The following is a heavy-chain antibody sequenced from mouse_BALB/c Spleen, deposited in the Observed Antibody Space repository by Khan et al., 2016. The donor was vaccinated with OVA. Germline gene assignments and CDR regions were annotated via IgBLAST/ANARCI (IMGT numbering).Heavy chain of an antibody. Sequence: QVQLQQSGIELVRPGASVKLSCKASGYTFTNYWINWVKQRPGQGLEWIGNIYPSDSYTNYNQKFKDKATLTVDKSSSTAYMQLSSTTSEDSAVLCWRREGGDGSSFAYWGQGTLVTVSA. CDR2: IYPSDSYT. D-gene: IGHD2-3*01. V-gene: IGHV1-69*02. CDR1: GYTFTNYW. J-gene: IGHJ3*01. CDR3: RREGGDGSSFAY.